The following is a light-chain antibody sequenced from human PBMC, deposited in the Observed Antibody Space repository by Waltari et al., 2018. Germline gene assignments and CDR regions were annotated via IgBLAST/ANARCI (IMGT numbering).Light chain of an antibody. J-gene: IGKJ3*01. CDR3: QQYNTWPS. CDR2: AAS. V-gene: IGKV3-15*01. Sequence: EIVMTQSPATLSVSPGERATLSCRASQNISTHLVWYQHNPGQAPRLLIYAASTRATGTPARLSGHGSGTEFTLTISSLQSEDFALYYCQQYNTWPSFGPGTKVDIK. CDR1: QNISTH.